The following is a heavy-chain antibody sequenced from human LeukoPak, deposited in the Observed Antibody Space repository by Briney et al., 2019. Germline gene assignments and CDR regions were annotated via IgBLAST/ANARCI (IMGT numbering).Heavy chain of an antibody. J-gene: IGHJ4*02. V-gene: IGHV3-23*01. CDR3: AKRGVVIRVILVGFHKEAYYFDS. D-gene: IGHD3-22*01. CDR1: GFTFSSYA. Sequence: GGSLRLSCAASGFTFSSYALSWVRQAPGKGLEWVSTISASGGASYYPDSVKGRFTISRDDSKNTLCLQVNSLRAEDTAVYFCAKRGVVIRVILVGFHKEAYYFDSWGQGALVTVSS. CDR2: ISASGGAS.